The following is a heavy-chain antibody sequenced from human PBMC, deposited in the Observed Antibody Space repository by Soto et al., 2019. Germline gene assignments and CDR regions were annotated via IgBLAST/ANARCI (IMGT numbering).Heavy chain of an antibody. CDR1: GGTFSSYA. D-gene: IGHD3-10*01. Sequence: SVKVSCKASGGTFSSYAISCVRQAPGQGLEWMGGIIPIFGTANYAQKFQGRVTITADESTSTAYMELSSLRSEDTAVYYCAMAMVRGVIITSGRGMDVWGQGTTVTVSS. CDR2: IIPIFGTA. J-gene: IGHJ6*02. V-gene: IGHV1-69*13. CDR3: AMAMVRGVIITSGRGMDV.